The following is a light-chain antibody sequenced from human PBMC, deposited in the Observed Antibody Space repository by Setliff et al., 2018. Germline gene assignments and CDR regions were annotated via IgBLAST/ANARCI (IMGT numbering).Light chain of an antibody. CDR2: EVS. V-gene: IGLV2-8*01. CDR3: SSYAGSNVVV. Sequence: QSALTQPPSASGSPGQSVTISCTGTSSDVGGYNYVSWYQQHPGKAPKLMIYEVSKRPSGVPDRFSGSKSGNTASLTVSGLQAEDGADYYCSSYAGSNVVVFGGGT. J-gene: IGLJ2*01. CDR1: SSDVGGYNY.